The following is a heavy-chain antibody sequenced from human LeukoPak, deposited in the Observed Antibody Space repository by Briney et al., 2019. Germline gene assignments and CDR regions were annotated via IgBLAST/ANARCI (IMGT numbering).Heavy chain of an antibody. CDR2: INHSGST. CDR1: GGSFSGYY. J-gene: IGHJ4*02. Sequence: SETLSLTCAVYGGSFSGYYWSWIRQPPGKGLEWIGEINHSGSTNYNPSLKSRVTISVDTSKNQFSLKLSSVTAADTAVYYYARARFWGRPGIAVAGTKRGNFDYWGQGTLVTVSS. V-gene: IGHV4-34*01. D-gene: IGHD6-19*01. CDR3: ARARFWGRPGIAVAGTKRGNFDY.